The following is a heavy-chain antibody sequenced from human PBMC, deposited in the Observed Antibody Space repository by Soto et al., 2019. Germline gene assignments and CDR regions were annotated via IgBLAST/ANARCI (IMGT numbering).Heavy chain of an antibody. V-gene: IGHV4-39*01. CDR1: GGSISSSSYY. CDR3: ARGHDYGDYDRSIGFDI. CDR2: IYYSGST. Sequence: QLQLQESGPGLVKPSETLSLTCTVSGGSISSSSYYWGWIRQPPGKGLEWIGSIYYSGSTYYNPSLKSRVNIPGDTVQDQFPPKLSSGPAPVTAVYYRARGHDYGDYDRSIGFDIWGQGTMVTVSS. J-gene: IGHJ3*02. D-gene: IGHD4-17*01.